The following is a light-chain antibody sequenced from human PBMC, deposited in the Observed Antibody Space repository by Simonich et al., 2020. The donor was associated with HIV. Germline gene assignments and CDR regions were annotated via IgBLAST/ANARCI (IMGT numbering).Light chain of an antibody. J-gene: IGKJ2*01. CDR1: QSVLYSSNNKNY. CDR2: WAA. CDR3: QQYYTTPYT. V-gene: IGKV4-1*01. Sequence: DIVMTQSPDSLAVSLGERATINCKSSQSVLYSSNNKNYLAWYQQKPGQPPKLLIYWAATRESGVPDRFRGSGSGTDFTLTISSLQAEDVAVYYCQQYYTTPYTFGQGTTLEIK.